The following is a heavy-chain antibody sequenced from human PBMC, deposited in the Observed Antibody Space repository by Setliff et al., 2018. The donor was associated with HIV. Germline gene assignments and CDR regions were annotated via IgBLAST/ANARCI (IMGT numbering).Heavy chain of an antibody. CDR1: GFTFSAYW. V-gene: IGHV3-7*03. J-gene: IGHJ1*01. CDR3: VRDGGWLARI. CDR2: IKQDGSEI. D-gene: IGHD2-15*01. Sequence: GGSLRLSCAASGFTFSAYWMSWVRQAPGQGLEWVANIKQDGSEIHYLDSVKGRFTISRDNAKSSLYLQMNSLRAEDTAVYFCVRDGGWLARIWGQGTLVTVSS.